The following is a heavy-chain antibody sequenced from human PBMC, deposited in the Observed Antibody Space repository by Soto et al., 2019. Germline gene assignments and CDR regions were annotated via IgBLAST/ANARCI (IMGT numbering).Heavy chain of an antibody. V-gene: IGHV1-58*02. CDR2: IVVGSGHT. CDR3: ARDPLRSHLQYYYYYGMDG. D-gene: IGHD3-16*01. Sequence: GAPVKVSCKASGFTFTNSAIQWVRQARGQRLEWVGWIVVGSGHTNYAQKFQGRVTITADKSTSTAYMELSSLRSEDTAVYYCARDPLRSHLQYYYYYGMDGCGQGTTVTVSS. J-gene: IGHJ6*02. CDR1: GFTFTNSA.